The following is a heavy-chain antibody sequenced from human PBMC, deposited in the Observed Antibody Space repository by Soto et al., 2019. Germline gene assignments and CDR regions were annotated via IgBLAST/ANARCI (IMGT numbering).Heavy chain of an antibody. D-gene: IGHD6-19*01. J-gene: IGHJ6*02. CDR2: INHSGST. CDR3: AREDXXXXGWYVSHYYYGMDV. V-gene: IGHV4-34*01. Sequence: QVQLQQWGAGLLKPSETLSLTCAVYGGSFSGYYWSWIRQPPGKGLEWIGEINHSGSTNYNPSLKSRVTKSVDTSKNQSSLKLSSVTAADTAVYYCAREDXXXXGWYVSHYYYGMDVWGQGTTVTVSS. CDR1: GGSFSGYY.